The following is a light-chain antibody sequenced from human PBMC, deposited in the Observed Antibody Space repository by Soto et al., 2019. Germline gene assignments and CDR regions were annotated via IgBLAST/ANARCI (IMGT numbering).Light chain of an antibody. CDR1: SSDVGGYNY. V-gene: IGLV2-8*01. CDR3: SPYAGSLYV. J-gene: IGLJ1*01. Sequence: QSVLTRPPSASGSPGQSVTISCTGTSSDVGGYNYVSWYQQHPGKAPKLMIYEVSKRPSGVPDRFSGSKSGNTASLTVSGLQAEDEADYYCSPYAGSLYVFGTGTKATVL. CDR2: EVS.